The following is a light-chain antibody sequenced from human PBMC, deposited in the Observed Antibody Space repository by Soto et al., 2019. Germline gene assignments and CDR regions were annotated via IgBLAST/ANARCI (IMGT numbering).Light chain of an antibody. V-gene: IGKV3-15*01. Sequence: EVVMTQSPATLSVSPGERATLSCRASQSISSNLAWYQQKPGQAPRLLIFGASSRATGIPARFSGSGSGTDFTLTISSLQSEDFAVYYCQQYSNWPVTFGPGTKVDIK. CDR3: QQYSNWPVT. CDR2: GAS. J-gene: IGKJ3*01. CDR1: QSISSN.